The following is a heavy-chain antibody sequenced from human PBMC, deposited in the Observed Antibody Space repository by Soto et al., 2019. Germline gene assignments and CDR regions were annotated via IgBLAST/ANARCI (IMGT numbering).Heavy chain of an antibody. CDR2: INAGNGNT. Sequence: GASVKVYCKASGYTFTSYAMHWVRQAPGQRLEWMGWINAGNGNTKYSQKFQGRVTITRDTSASTAYMELSSLRSEDTAVYYCARDDYGDYVAYYGMDVWGQGTTVTVSS. CDR1: GYTFTSYA. CDR3: ARDDYGDYVAYYGMDV. V-gene: IGHV1-3*01. J-gene: IGHJ6*02. D-gene: IGHD4-17*01.